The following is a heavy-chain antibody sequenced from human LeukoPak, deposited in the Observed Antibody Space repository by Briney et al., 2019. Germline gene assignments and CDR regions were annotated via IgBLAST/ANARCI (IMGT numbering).Heavy chain of an antibody. J-gene: IGHJ3*02. V-gene: IGHV4-39*01. Sequence: PSETLSLTCTVSGGSISSSSYYWGWIRQPPGKGLEWIGSIYYSGRTYYNPSLKSRVTISVDTSKNQFSLKLSSVTAADTAVYYCASPEGVVINAFDIWGQGTMVTVSS. CDR1: GGSISSSSYY. CDR3: ASPEGVVINAFDI. CDR2: IYYSGRT. D-gene: IGHD3-3*01.